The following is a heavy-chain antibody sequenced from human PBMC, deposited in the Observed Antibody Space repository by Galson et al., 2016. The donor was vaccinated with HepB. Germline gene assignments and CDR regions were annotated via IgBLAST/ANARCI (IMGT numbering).Heavy chain of an antibody. CDR1: GFTFSNFP. D-gene: IGHD2-21*01. Sequence: SLRLSCAVSGFTFSNFPMSWVRQAPGKGLEWISAISGSGGTTYYADSVKGRFTISRDNSKDTLYLQMNSLRVEDTALYYCVKEFVATGAVVGDYWGQGTLVTVSS. J-gene: IGHJ4*02. V-gene: IGHV3-23*01. CDR2: ISGSGGTT. CDR3: VKEFVATGAVVGDY.